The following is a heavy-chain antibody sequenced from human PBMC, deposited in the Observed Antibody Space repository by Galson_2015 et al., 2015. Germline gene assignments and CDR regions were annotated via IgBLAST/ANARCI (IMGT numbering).Heavy chain of an antibody. Sequence: SVKVSCKASGFTFTSSAVQYVRQPRGQRLEWIGWIVVGSGRTDYGQRFQERVTITRDMSTSTVYMELSSLRSDDTAVYYCVARSPPGTHPPLGSFDIWGQGTMVTVSS. D-gene: IGHD1-1*01. V-gene: IGHV1-58*01. J-gene: IGHJ3*02. CDR1: GFTFTSSA. CDR2: IVVGSGRT. CDR3: VARSPPGTHPPLGSFDI.